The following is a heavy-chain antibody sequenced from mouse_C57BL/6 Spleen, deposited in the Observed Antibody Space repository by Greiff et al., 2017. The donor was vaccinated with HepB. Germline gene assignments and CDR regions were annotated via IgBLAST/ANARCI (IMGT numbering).Heavy chain of an antibody. CDR3: TSQAYYDFDY. D-gene: IGHD2-10*01. V-gene: IGHV1-15*01. CDR1: GYTFTDYE. CDR2: IDPETGGT. J-gene: IGHJ2*01. Sequence: VQLQQSGAELVRPGASVTLSCKASGYTFTDYEMHWVKQTPVHGLEWIGAIDPETGGTAYNQKFKGKAILTADKSSSTAYMELRSLTSEDSAVYYWTSQAYYDFDYWGQGTTLTVSS.